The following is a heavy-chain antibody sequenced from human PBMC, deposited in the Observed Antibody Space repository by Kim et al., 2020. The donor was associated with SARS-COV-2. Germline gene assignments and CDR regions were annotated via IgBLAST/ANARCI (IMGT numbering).Heavy chain of an antibody. CDR1: GFTFSRRA. V-gene: IGHV3-23*05. CDR3: AEDHPSSGWPTFDS. Sequence: GGSLRLSCAASGFTFSRRAMSWVRQVPGKGLEWVASVNNNNNPYYADSVKSRFTVSRDITKNTLYLQINSIRADDTALYYCAEDHPSSGWPTFDSWG. J-gene: IGHJ4*01. D-gene: IGHD6-19*01. CDR2: VNNNNNP.